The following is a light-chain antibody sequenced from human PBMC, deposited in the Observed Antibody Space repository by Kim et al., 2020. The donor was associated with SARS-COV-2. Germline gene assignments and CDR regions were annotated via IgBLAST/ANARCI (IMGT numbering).Light chain of an antibody. J-gene: IGKJ4*01. V-gene: IGKV3-20*01. Sequence: EIVLTQSPGTLSLSPGERATLSCRASQSVSSNYLAWYQQKPGQAPRLLIYGASSRAAGIPDRFSGSGSGTDFTLTISRLEPEDFAVYYCQQYGTSPLTFGGVTKVEIK. CDR3: QQYGTSPLT. CDR1: QSVSSNY. CDR2: GAS.